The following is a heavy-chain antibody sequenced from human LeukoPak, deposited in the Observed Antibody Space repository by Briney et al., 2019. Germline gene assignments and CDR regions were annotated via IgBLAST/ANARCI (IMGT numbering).Heavy chain of an antibody. CDR3: ATVSQNCGGGCFDAFDI. CDR2: FDPEDGET. Sequence: ASVKVSCKVSGYTLTELSMHWVRQAPGKGLEWMGGFDPEDGETIYAQKFQGRVTMTEDTSTDTAYMELSSLRSEDTAVYYCATVSQNCGGGCFDAFDIWGQGTMVTVSS. D-gene: IGHD2-21*02. V-gene: IGHV1-24*01. J-gene: IGHJ3*02. CDR1: GYTLTELS.